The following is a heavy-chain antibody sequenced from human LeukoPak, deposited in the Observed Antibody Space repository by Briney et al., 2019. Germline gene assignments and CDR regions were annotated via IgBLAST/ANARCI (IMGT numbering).Heavy chain of an antibody. V-gene: IGHV4-4*07. CDR2: ISGSGTA. Sequence: SETLSLTCTVSAGSINAYFWTWVRQPAGKGLEWIGRISGSGTAYYNPSLESRVTISLDTANNQLFLRMTSVSAADTAVYYCARGTELTRTSGHYSFDYWGQGTLVSVSS. D-gene: IGHD1-7*01. CDR3: ARGTELTRTSGHYSFDY. CDR1: AGSINAYF. J-gene: IGHJ4*02.